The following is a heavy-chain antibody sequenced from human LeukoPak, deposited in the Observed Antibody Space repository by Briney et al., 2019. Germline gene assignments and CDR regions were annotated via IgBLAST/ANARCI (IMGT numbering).Heavy chain of an antibody. CDR3: ARKEVMPTRYFDY. CDR2: IKQDGSEK. Sequence: GGSLRLSCAASGFTFSSYWMSWVRQAPGKGLEWVANIKQDGSEKYYVDSVKGRFTISRDNAKNSLYLQMNSLRAEDTAVYYCARKEVMPTRYFDYWGQGTLVTVSS. CDR1: GFTFSSYW. J-gene: IGHJ4*02. D-gene: IGHD3-16*01. V-gene: IGHV3-7*03.